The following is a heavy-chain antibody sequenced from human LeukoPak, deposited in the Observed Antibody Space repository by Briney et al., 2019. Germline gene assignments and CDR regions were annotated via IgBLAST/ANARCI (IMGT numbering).Heavy chain of an antibody. J-gene: IGHJ6*03. CDR3: AGGPDYDLWSGWGYYYYYYMDV. D-gene: IGHD3-3*01. CDR2: ISISRSTL. V-gene: IGHV3-11*04. Sequence: GGSLRLSCAASGFTFSDYYMSWGRQAPGKGLEWVSYISISRSTLYYADPVKGRFTISRDTATNSLSLQMNRLRAEDTAVYYCAGGPDYDLWSGWGYYYYYYMDVWGKGTTVTVSS. CDR1: GFTFSDYY.